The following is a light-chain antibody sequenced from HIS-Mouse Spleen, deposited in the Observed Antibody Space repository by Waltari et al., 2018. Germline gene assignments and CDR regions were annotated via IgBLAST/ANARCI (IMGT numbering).Light chain of an antibody. V-gene: IGLV2-14*03. CDR3: SSYTSSSFNVV. J-gene: IGLJ2*01. CDR2: DVS. CDR1: SSDVGGYNY. Sequence: QSALTQPASVSGSPGQSITISCTGTSSDVGGYNYVSWYQQHPGKAPKLMIYDVSTRPYGVSNPFSGSKSGTTASLTSSGLQAEDEADYYCSSYTSSSFNVVFGGGTKLTVL.